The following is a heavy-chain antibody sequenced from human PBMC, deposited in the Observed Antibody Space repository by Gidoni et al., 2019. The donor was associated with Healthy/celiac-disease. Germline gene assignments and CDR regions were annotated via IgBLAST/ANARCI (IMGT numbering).Heavy chain of an antibody. J-gene: IGHJ2*01. CDR1: GFTLRSYG. V-gene: IGHV3-30*18. Sequence: QVQLVESGGGVVQPGRSLRLSCAASGFTLRSYGMHWVRQAPGKGLEWVAVISYDGSNKYYADSVKGRFTISRDNSKNTLYLQMNSLRAEDTAVYYCAKEKTTSDWYFDLWGRGTLVTVSS. CDR2: ISYDGSNK. D-gene: IGHD4-17*01. CDR3: AKEKTTSDWYFDL.